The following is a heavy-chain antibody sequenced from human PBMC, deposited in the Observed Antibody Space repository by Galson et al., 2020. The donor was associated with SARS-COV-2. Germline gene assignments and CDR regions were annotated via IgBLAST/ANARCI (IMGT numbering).Heavy chain of an antibody. D-gene: IGHD6-19*01. Sequence: GESLKISCAASGFTFSSYAMSWVRQASGKGLEWVSAISGSGGSTYYADSVKGRFTISRDNSKNTLYLQMNSLRAEDTAVYYCAKDRWSSGWGNYYDYYGMDVWGQGTTVTVAS. J-gene: IGHJ6*02. CDR1: GFTFSSYA. CDR2: ISGSGGST. V-gene: IGHV3-23*01. CDR3: AKDRWSSGWGNYYDYYGMDV.